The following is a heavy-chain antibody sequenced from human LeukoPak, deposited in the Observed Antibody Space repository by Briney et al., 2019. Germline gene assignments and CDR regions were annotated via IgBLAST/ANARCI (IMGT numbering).Heavy chain of an antibody. CDR2: IYPGDSDT. V-gene: IGHV5-51*01. CDR1: GYSFTSYW. Sequence: GESLKISCRGSGYSFTSYWIGWVRQMPGKGLEWMGIIYPGDSDTRYSPSFQGQVTISADKSISTAYLQWSSLKASDTAMYYCARPVVAADYYFDYWGQGTLVTVSS. D-gene: IGHD2-15*01. J-gene: IGHJ4*02. CDR3: ARPVVAADYYFDY.